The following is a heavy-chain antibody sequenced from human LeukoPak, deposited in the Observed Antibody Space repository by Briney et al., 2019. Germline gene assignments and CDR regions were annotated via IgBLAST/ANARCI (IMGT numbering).Heavy chain of an antibody. Sequence: SETLSLTCTVSGDSISSSSSYWGWIRQPPGKGLEWIGSIYYSGNTYYNTSLKSRVTISVDTSKNQFSLKLSSVTAADTAVYYCARDGYYGSGILVWGQGTLVTVSS. D-gene: IGHD3-10*01. V-gene: IGHV4-39*07. J-gene: IGHJ4*02. CDR2: IYYSGNT. CDR3: ARDGYYGSGILV. CDR1: GDSISSSSSY.